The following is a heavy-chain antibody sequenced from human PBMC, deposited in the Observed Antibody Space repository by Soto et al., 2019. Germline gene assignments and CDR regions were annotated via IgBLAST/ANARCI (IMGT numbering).Heavy chain of an antibody. D-gene: IGHD2-2*01. CDR2: IIPILGIA. CDR3: ATQRESTSCYRRCYYMDV. J-gene: IGHJ6*03. V-gene: IGHV1-69*02. CDR1: GGTFSSYT. Sequence: GASVKVSCKASGGTFSSYTISWVRQAPGQGLEWMGRIIPILGIANYAQKFQGRVTITADKSTSTAYMELSSLRSEDTAVYYCATQRESTSCYRRCYYMDVWGKGTTVTVSS.